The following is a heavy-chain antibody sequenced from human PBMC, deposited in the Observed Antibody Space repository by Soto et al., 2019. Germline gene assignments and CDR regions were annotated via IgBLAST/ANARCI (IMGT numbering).Heavy chain of an antibody. D-gene: IGHD3-10*02. J-gene: IGHJ4*02. CDR1: GFTFSSYA. CDR2: LGGSGVSK. Sequence: EVHLLESGGGLVHPGGSLRLSCVASGFTFSSYAMAWVRQAPGKGLEWVSVLGGSGVSKYYADSVQGRFSISRDNSKNTVFLQMNSLRVEDTALYYCAKVLCSSSSCSWFAEHWGQGALVTVSS. V-gene: IGHV3-23*01. CDR3: AKVLCSSSSCSWFAEH.